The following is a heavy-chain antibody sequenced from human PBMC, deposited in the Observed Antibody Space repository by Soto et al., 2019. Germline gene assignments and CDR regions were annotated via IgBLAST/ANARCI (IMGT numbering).Heavy chain of an antibody. CDR3: AKGGLVIDY. J-gene: IGHJ4*02. Sequence: QVQLVESGGGVVQPGRSLRLSCAASGFTFSSYGMHWVRQAPGKGLEWVAVISYDGSNKYYADSVEGRFTISRDNSKNTLYLQMNSLKAEDTAVYYCAKGGLVIDYWGQGTLVTVSS. D-gene: IGHD3-9*01. V-gene: IGHV3-30*18. CDR2: ISYDGSNK. CDR1: GFTFSSYG.